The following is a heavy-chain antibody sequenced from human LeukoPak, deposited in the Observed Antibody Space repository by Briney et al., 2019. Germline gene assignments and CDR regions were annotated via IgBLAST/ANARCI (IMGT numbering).Heavy chain of an antibody. V-gene: IGHV1-18*01. CDR3: ARGPYYYDSSRYYLLDY. CDR2: ISAYNGNT. J-gene: IGHJ4*02. D-gene: IGHD3-22*01. CDR1: GYTFTSYG. Sequence: ASVKVSCKASGYTFTSYGISWVRQAPGQGLEWMGWISAYNGNTNYAQKLQGRVTMTTDTSTSTAYMELRSLRSDDTAVYYCARGPYYYDSSRYYLLDYWGQGTLVTVSS.